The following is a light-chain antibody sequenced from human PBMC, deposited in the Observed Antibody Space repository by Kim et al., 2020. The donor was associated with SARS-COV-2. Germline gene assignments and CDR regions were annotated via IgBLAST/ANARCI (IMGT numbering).Light chain of an antibody. J-gene: IGLJ2*01. Sequence: QSVTNSCTGTSSEVGGYNYVSGYQQHPGKAPKLMIYEVSKRPSGVPDRFSGSKSGNTASLTVSGLRAEDEADYYCSSYAGSNNFVVFGGGTQLTVL. V-gene: IGLV2-8*01. CDR3: SSYAGSNNFVV. CDR1: SSEVGGYNY. CDR2: EVS.